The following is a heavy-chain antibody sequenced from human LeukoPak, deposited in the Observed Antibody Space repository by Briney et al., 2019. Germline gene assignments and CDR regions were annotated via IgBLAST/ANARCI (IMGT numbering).Heavy chain of an antibody. CDR1: GGSISSGDYY. V-gene: IGHV4-30-4*08. Sequence: SQTLSLTCTVSGGSISSGDYYWSWIRQPPGKGLEWIGYIYYSGSTYYNPSLKSRVTISVDTSKNQFSLKLSYVTAADTAVYYCARVHIAAAGTRDYYYYMDVWGKGTTVTVSS. CDR3: ARVHIAAAGTRDYYYYMDV. J-gene: IGHJ6*03. D-gene: IGHD6-13*01. CDR2: IYYSGST.